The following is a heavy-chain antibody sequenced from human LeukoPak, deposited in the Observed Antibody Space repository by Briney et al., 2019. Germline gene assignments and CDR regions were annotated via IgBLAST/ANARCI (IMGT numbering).Heavy chain of an antibody. J-gene: IGHJ4*02. CDR3: AREDHYGSGSYYVDY. D-gene: IGHD3-10*01. CDR1: GYTFTYST. Sequence: ASVKVSCKASGYTFTYSTMHWVRQAPGQSLEWMGWIHPGNGDTKFSQKFQGRITITRDTSASTTYMELSSLRSDDTAVYYCAREDHYGSGSYYVDYWGQGTLVTVSS. CDR2: IHPGNGDT. V-gene: IGHV1-3*01.